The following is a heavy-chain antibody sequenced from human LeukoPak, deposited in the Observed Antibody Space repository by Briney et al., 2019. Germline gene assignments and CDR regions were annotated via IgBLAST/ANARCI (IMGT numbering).Heavy chain of an antibody. D-gene: IGHD2-2*01. J-gene: IGHJ4*02. CDR2: ISGSGDTT. V-gene: IGHV3-23*01. CDR1: RFTFSADA. CDR3: AKSQRNDQQVVQRIDY. Sequence: GGSLRLSCTASRFTFSADAMSWVRQAPGKGLERVSSISGSGDTTYYTGSVKGRFTISRDSSKNALYLQMSSLRAEDTAVYYCAKSQRNDQQVVQRIDYWGQGTLVTVSS.